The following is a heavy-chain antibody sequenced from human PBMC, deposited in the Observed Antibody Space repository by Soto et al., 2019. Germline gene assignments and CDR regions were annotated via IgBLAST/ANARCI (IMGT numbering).Heavy chain of an antibody. CDR1: GCTFSSHA. V-gene: IGHV3-23*01. Sequence: PGGSLRLSCAVSGCTFSSHAMNWVRQAPGKGLEWVSGISGSGGRAYYADSVQGRFTISRDNSKNTLYLQINSLGVEDTAVYYCAKTIAASTYYFDYWGQGTLVTVSS. CDR2: ISGSGGRA. CDR3: AKTIAASTYYFDY. D-gene: IGHD6-13*01. J-gene: IGHJ4*02.